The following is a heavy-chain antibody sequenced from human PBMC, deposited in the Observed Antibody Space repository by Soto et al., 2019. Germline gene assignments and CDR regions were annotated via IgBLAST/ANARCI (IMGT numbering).Heavy chain of an antibody. CDR3: AREEVAVAGTAYFDY. V-gene: IGHV1-2*04. J-gene: IGHJ4*02. D-gene: IGHD6-19*01. Sequence: ASVKVSCKASGYTFTGYYMHRVRQAPGQGLEWMGWINPNSGGTNYAQKFQGWVTMTRDTSISTAYMELSRLRSDDTAVYYCAREEVAVAGTAYFDYWGQGTLVTVSS. CDR1: GYTFTGYY. CDR2: INPNSGGT.